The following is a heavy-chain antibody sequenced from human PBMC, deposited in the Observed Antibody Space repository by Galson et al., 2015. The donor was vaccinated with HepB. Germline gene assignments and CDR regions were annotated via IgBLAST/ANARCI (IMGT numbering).Heavy chain of an antibody. J-gene: IGHJ4*02. CDR1: GGSFSGYY. CDR3: ARGFLSRDILLPRGAYFDY. CDR2: INHSGST. Sequence: ETLSLTCAVYGGSFSGYYWSWIRQPPGKGLEWIGEINHSGSTNYNPSLKSRVTISVDTSKNQFSLKLSSVTAADTAVYYCARGFLSRDILLPRGAYFDYWGQGTLVTVSS. D-gene: IGHD2-8*02. V-gene: IGHV4-34*01.